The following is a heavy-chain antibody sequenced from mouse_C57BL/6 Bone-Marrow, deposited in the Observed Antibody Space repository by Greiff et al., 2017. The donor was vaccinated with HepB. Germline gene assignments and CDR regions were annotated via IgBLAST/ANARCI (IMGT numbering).Heavy chain of an antibody. V-gene: IGHV10-1*01. D-gene: IGHD2-3*01. CDR2: IRSKSNNYAT. CDR1: GFSFNTYA. J-gene: IGHJ4*01. Sequence: DVHLVESGGGLVRPKGSLKLSCAASGFSFNTYAMNWVRQAPGKGLEWVARIRSKSNNYATYYADSVKDRFTISRDDSESMLYLQMNNLKTEDTAMYYCVRHGLLPAMDYWGQGTSVTVSS. CDR3: VRHGLLPAMDY.